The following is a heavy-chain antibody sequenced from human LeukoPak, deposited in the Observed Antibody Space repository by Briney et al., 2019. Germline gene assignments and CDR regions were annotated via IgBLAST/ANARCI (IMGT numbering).Heavy chain of an antibody. J-gene: IGHJ3*02. CDR2: IYYSGST. CDR1: GGSISSYY. V-gene: IGHV4-59*01. Sequence: PSETLSLTCTVSGGSISSYYWSWIRQPPGRGLEWIGYIYYSGSTNYNPSLKSRVTISVDTSKNQFSLKLSSVTAADTAVYYCARGKYQLLLDAFDIWGQGTVATVSS. CDR3: ARGKYQLLLDAFDI. D-gene: IGHD2-2*01.